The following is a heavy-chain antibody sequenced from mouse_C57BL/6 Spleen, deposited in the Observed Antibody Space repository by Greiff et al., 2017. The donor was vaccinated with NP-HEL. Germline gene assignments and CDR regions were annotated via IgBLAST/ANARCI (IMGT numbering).Heavy chain of an antibody. J-gene: IGHJ1*03. V-gene: IGHV5-9-1*02. Sequence: EVQLVESGEGLVKPGGSLKLSCAASGFTFSSYAMSWVRQTPEKRLEWVAYISSGGDYIYYADTVKGRFTISRDHARNTLYLQMSSLKSEDTAMYYCTMERDPGTVWYFDVWGTGTTVTVSS. CDR2: ISSGGDYI. D-gene: IGHD1-1*01. CDR1: GFTFSSYA. CDR3: TMERDPGTVWYFDV.